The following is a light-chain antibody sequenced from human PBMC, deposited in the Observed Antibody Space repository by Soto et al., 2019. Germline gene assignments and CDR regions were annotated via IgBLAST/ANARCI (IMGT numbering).Light chain of an antibody. Sequence: EIIMTQSPATLSVSPGEGATLSCRTSHSISTNLAWYQHKRGQSPRLLGYGASTRATGVPARFSGSGSGAEFTISISSLQSEDFAVYYCQQYNSWPTFGGGTKVEIK. J-gene: IGKJ4*01. CDR3: QQYNSWPT. CDR1: HSISTN. V-gene: IGKV3-15*01. CDR2: GAS.